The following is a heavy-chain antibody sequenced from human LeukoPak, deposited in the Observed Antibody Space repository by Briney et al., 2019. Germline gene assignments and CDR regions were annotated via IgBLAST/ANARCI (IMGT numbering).Heavy chain of an antibody. Sequence: SETLSLTCAVSGGSITSNNWWNWVRQPPGKGLEWIGEIYHSGSTNYNPSLKSRVTISVDKSKNQFSLRLNSVTAADTAVYYCARMRYYGSDSYYYHNWGQGTLVTVSS. D-gene: IGHD3-10*01. CDR2: IYHSGST. V-gene: IGHV4-4*02. CDR3: ARMRYYGSDSYYYHN. J-gene: IGHJ4*02. CDR1: GGSITSNNW.